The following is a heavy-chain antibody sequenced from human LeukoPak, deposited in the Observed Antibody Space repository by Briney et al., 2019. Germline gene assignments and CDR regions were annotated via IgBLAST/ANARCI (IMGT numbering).Heavy chain of an antibody. J-gene: IGHJ4*02. CDR2: ISYDGSNK. CDR3: AKEGPYSSSWYYFDY. D-gene: IGHD6-13*01. Sequence: GGSLRLSCAASGFTFSSYGMHWVRQAPGKGLEWVAVISYDGSNKYYADSAKGRFTISRDNSKNTLYLQMNSLRAEDTAVYYCAKEGPYSSSWYYFDYWGQGTLVTVSS. V-gene: IGHV3-30*18. CDR1: GFTFSSYG.